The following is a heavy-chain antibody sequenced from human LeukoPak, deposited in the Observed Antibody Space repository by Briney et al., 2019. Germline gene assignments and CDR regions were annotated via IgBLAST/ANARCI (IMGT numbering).Heavy chain of an antibody. CDR1: GGSLSGYY. CDR2: INHSGST. CDR3: ARGPTWTNSSSSFDY. V-gene: IGHV4-34*01. D-gene: IGHD6-6*01. J-gene: IGHJ4*02. Sequence: KTSETLSLTCAVYGGSLSGYYWSWIRQPPGKGLEWIGEINHSGSTNYNPSLKSRVTISVDSSKNQFSLKLSSVTAADTAVYYCARGPTWTNSSSSFDYWGQGTLVTVSS.